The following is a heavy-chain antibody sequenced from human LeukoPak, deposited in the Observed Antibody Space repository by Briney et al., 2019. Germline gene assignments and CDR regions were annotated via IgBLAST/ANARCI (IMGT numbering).Heavy chain of an antibody. V-gene: IGHV5-51*01. CDR2: IYPGDSDT. Sequence: GESLKISCTGSGYSFTTYWIGWVRQMPGKGLEWMGIIYPGDSDTRYSPSFQGQATISADKSISTANLQWSSLKASDTAMYYCARLTLGGSYYTFDYWGQGTLVTVSS. CDR1: GYSFTTYW. D-gene: IGHD1-26*01. J-gene: IGHJ4*02. CDR3: ARLTLGGSYYTFDY.